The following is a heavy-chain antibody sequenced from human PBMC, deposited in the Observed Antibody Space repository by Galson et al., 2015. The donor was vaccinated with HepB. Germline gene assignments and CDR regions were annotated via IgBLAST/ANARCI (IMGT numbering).Heavy chain of an antibody. D-gene: IGHD6-19*01. V-gene: IGHV5-10-1*01. CDR1: GYSFTTYW. J-gene: IGHJ4*02. CDR2: IDPSDSYT. CDR3: ATSVAYDLDY. Sequence: QSGAEVKKPGESLRISCKGSGYSFTTYWITWVRQMPGKGLEWMGRIDPSDSYTNFSPSFRGHVTISADKSINTAYLQWSGLKASDTAMYHCATSVAYDLDYWGQGTLITVTS.